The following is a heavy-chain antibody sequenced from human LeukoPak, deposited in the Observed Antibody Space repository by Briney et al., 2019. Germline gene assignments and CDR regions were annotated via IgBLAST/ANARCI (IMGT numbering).Heavy chain of an antibody. J-gene: IGHJ4*02. CDR1: GFDFSSYG. Sequence: GGSLRLSCVASGFDFSSYGMHWVRQAPGKGLEWVAVISYDGSNKYYADSVKGRFTISRDNSKNTLYLQMNSLRAEDTAVYYCAKDSIAAAGTFDYWGQGTLVTVSS. CDR2: ISYDGSNK. V-gene: IGHV3-30*18. CDR3: AKDSIAAAGTFDY. D-gene: IGHD6-13*01.